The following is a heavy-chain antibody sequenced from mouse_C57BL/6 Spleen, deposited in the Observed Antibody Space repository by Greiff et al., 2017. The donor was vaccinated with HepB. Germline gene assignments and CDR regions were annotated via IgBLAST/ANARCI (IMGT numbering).Heavy chain of an antibody. CDR3: ARDYDYDGAMDY. J-gene: IGHJ4*01. CDR2: INPGSGGT. CDR1: GYAFTNYL. V-gene: IGHV1-54*01. D-gene: IGHD2-4*01. Sequence: VQLQQSGAELVRPGTSVKVSCKASGYAFTNYLIEWVKQRPGQGLEWIGVINPGSGGTNYNEKFKGKATLTADKSSSTAYMQLSSLTSEDSAVYFCARDYDYDGAMDYWGQGTSVTVSS.